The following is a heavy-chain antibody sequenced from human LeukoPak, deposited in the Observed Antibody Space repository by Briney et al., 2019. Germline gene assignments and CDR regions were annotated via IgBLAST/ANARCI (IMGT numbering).Heavy chain of an antibody. J-gene: IGHJ3*02. Sequence: SVKVSCKASGGTFSSYAISWVRQAPGQGLEWMGGIIPIFGTANYAQKFQGRVTITADESTSTAYMELSRLRSEDTAVYYCARDAGGGYENAFDIWGQGTMVTVSS. CDR2: IIPIFGTA. D-gene: IGHD5-12*01. CDR3: ARDAGGGYENAFDI. V-gene: IGHV1-69*13. CDR1: GGTFSSYA.